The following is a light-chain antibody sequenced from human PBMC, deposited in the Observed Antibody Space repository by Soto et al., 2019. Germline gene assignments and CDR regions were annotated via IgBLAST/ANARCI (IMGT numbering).Light chain of an antibody. Sequence: LTQSPSFLSASVGDRVTITCRASQGISSYLAWYQQKPGQAPRLLIFGASTRATGIPDRFSGSGSGTDFTLTISRLEPEDFAVYHCQHYGRTLTFGGGTKVDIK. CDR1: QGISSY. V-gene: IGKV3-20*01. J-gene: IGKJ4*01. CDR2: GAS. CDR3: QHYGRTLT.